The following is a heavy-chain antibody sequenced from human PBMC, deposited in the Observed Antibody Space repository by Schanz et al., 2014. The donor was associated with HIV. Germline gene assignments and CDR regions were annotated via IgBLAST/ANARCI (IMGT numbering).Heavy chain of an antibody. J-gene: IGHJ5*02. CDR2: IIPIFDTT. D-gene: IGHD3-16*01. Sequence: QVQLVQSGAEVKKPGSSVKVSCKASGGTFNIYTISWVRQAPGQGLEWVGGIIPIFDTTKYAQKFQGRVTITADKSTSTAYMELSSLRSEDTAIYYCARHLPGGLFSPLNLWGQGTLVTVSS. CDR3: ARHLPGGLFSPLNL. CDR1: GGTFNIYT. V-gene: IGHV1-69*06.